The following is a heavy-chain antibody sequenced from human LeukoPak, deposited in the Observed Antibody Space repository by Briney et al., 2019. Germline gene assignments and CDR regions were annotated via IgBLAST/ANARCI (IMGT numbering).Heavy chain of an antibody. CDR1: GFTFSSYS. V-gene: IGHV3-21*01. J-gene: IGHJ4*02. D-gene: IGHD3-3*01. Sequence: GGSLRLSCAASGFTFSSYSMNWVRQAPGKGLEWVSYISSSSDYIYYVDSVKGRFTISRDNSKNTLYLQMYSLRAEDTAVYYCASGAPFWSGYYAFDYWGQGTLVTVSS. CDR3: ASGAPFWSGYYAFDY. CDR2: ISSSSDYI.